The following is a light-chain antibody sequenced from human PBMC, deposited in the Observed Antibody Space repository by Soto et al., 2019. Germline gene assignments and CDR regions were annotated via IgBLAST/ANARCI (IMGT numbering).Light chain of an antibody. CDR3: ETWDSNTHAV. CDR1: SGHRSYI. Sequence: QSVLTQSPSASASLGSSVKLTCTLSSGHRSYIIAWHQQQPGKAPRYLMKVEGSGTYNKGSGVPDRFSGSSSGAERYLTISNLQFDEEADYYCETWDSNTHAVFGGGTQLTVL. J-gene: IGLJ7*01. V-gene: IGLV4-60*02. CDR2: VEGSGTY.